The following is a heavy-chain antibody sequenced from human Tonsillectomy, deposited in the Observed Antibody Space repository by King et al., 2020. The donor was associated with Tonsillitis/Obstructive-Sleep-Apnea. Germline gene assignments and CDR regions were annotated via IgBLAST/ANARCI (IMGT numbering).Heavy chain of an antibody. CDR2: ISAGGGSI. CDR1: GFTFDDYS. Sequence: VQLVESGGGLVQPGGSLRLSCAASGFTFDDYSMNWVRQTPGKGLEWLSYISAGGGSIFYADSVRGRFTISRDNAKNSLYLQMNSLRDDDTAFYYCVRDMGSRYYRRFDPWGQGTLVTVSS. V-gene: IGHV3-48*02. D-gene: IGHD6-25*01. CDR3: VRDMGSRYYRRFDP. J-gene: IGHJ5*02.